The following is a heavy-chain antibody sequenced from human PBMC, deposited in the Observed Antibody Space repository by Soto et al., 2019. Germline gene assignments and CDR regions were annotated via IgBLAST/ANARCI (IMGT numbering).Heavy chain of an antibody. V-gene: IGHV3-23*01. J-gene: IGHJ4*02. D-gene: IGHD4-17*01. CDR1: GFTFSSYA. Sequence: PGGSLSLSCAASGFTFSSYAMGWVSQAPGKGLEWVSAISGSGGSTYYTDSVKGRFTISRDNSKNTLYLQMNSLRAEDTAVYYCAKPLTTVTSDYWGQGTLVTVSS. CDR2: ISGSGGST. CDR3: AKPLTTVTSDY.